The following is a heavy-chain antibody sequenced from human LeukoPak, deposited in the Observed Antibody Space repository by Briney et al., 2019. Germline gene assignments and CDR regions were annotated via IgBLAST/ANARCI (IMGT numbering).Heavy chain of an antibody. CDR3: ARKAYGDYDY. J-gene: IGHJ4*02. V-gene: IGHV1-69*05. CDR2: IIPIFGTA. D-gene: IGHD4-17*01. Sequence: SVKVSCKASGGTFSSYAISWVRQAPGQGLEWMGRIIPIFGTANYAQKFQGRVTNTTDESTSTAYMELSSLRSEDTAVYYCARKAYGDYDYWGQGTLVTVSS. CDR1: GGTFSSYA.